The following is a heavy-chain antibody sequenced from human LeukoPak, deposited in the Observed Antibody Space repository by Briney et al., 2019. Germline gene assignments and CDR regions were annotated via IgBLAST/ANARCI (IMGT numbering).Heavy chain of an antibody. D-gene: IGHD3-10*01. CDR1: GFTFSSYS. V-gene: IGHV3-48*01. CDR2: ISSSSTI. J-gene: IGHJ3*02. Sequence: PGGSLRLSCAASGFTFSSYSMNWVRQAPGKGLEWVSYISSSSTIYYADSVKGRFTISRDNAKNSLYLQMNSLRAEDTAVYYCARDGETMVAFDIWGQGTMVTVSS. CDR3: ARDGETMVAFDI.